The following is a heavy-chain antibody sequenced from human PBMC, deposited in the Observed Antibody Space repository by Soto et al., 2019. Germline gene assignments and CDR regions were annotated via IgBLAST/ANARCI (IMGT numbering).Heavy chain of an antibody. D-gene: IGHD2-15*01. V-gene: IGHV1-69*12. CDR1: GGTFSSYA. Sequence: QVQLVQSGAEVKKPGSSVKVSCKASGGTFSSYAISWVRQAPGQGLEWMGGIIPIFGTANYAQKFQGRVTMTADESTXXAXMXXSSLRSEDTAVYYSASAKGTGYCSGGSCPWGGMDVWGQGTTVTVSS. J-gene: IGHJ6*02. CDR2: IIPIFGTA. CDR3: ASAKGTGYCSGGSCPWGGMDV.